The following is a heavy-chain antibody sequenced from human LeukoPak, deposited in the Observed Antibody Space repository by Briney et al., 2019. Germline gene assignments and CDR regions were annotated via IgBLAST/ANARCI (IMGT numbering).Heavy chain of an antibody. D-gene: IGHD2-15*01. V-gene: IGHV1-69*06. CDR1: GGTSSSYA. CDR2: ITPIFGTA. J-gene: IGHJ4*02. Sequence: SVKVSCKASGGTSSSYAISWVRQAPGQGLEWMGGITPIFGTANYAQKFQGRVTITADKSTSTAYMELSSLRSEDTAVYYCASRGGYCSGGSCYGAFDYWGQGTLVTVSS. CDR3: ASRGGYCSGGSCYGAFDY.